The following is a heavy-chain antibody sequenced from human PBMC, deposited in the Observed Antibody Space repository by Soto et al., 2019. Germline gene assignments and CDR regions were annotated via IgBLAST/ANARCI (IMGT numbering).Heavy chain of an antibody. CDR3: ARDGIYYDILTGYYTPYYYYGMDV. J-gene: IGHJ6*02. V-gene: IGHV1-2*04. D-gene: IGHD3-9*01. CDR2: INPNSGGT. CDR1: GYTFTGYY. Sequence: ASVKVSCKASGYTFTGYYMNWVRQAPGQGLEWMGWINPNSGGTNYAQKFQGWVTMTRDTSISTAYMELSRLRSDDTAVYYCARDGIYYDILTGYYTPYYYYGMDVWGQGTTVTVSS.